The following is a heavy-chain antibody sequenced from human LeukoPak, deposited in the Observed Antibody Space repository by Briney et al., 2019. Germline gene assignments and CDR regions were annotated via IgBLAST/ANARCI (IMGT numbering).Heavy chain of an antibody. D-gene: IGHD3-22*01. CDR3: AKDPTPDRKYYYDSSGPPDY. V-gene: IGHV3-30*02. Sequence: GGSLRLSCGASGFTFSGYGMHWVRQAPGKGLEWVAFIRYDGSNKYYADSVKGRFTISRDNSKNTLYLQMNSLRAEDTAVYYCAKDPTPDRKYYYDSSGPPDYWGQGTLVTVAS. J-gene: IGHJ4*02. CDR1: GFTFSGYG. CDR2: IRYDGSNK.